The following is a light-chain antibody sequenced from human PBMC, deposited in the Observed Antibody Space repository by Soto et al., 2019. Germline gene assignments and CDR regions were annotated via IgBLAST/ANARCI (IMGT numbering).Light chain of an antibody. V-gene: IGLV2-8*01. Sequence: QAALTQPPSASGSPGQSVTISCTGTSDDIGGGYNYVSWYQQHPDKAPRLIIFEVSARPSGVPARFSGSKSDNTASLTVSGLQAEDESYYYCSSYAGSDKFVFGPGTKLNVL. CDR1: SDDIGGGYNY. CDR2: EVS. CDR3: SSYAGSDKFV. J-gene: IGLJ1*01.